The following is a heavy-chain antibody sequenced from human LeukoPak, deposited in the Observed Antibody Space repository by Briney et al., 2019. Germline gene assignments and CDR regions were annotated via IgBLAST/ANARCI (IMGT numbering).Heavy chain of an antibody. CDR3: ARGEYSNSRSSDY. CDR2: IDHSGRT. D-gene: IGHD6-6*01. CDR1: GGSISSRNW. V-gene: IGHV4-4*02. Sequence: PSETLSLTCAVSGGSISSRNWWSWVRQPPGKGLEWIGEIDHSGRTNYNPSLKSRVTISVDKSKNQFSLKLTSVTAADTAVYYCARGEYSNSRSSDYWGRGTLVTVSS. J-gene: IGHJ4*02.